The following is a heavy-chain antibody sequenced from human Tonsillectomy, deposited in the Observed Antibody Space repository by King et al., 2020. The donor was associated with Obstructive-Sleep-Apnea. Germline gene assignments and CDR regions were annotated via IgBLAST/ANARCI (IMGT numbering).Heavy chain of an antibody. V-gene: IGHV1-69*14. Sequence: QLVQSGAEVKKPGSSVKVSCKASGGTFRSYAISWVRQAPGQGLEWMGGIMPPIDKASYEHKFQDRVKITAAKSTTTAYLELSSLKSDDTAVYYCARDRASGSYYNLPFDYWGQGTLVTVSS. CDR3: ARDRASGSYYNLPFDY. CDR2: IMPPIDKA. CDR1: GGTFRSYA. J-gene: IGHJ4*02. D-gene: IGHD3-10*01.